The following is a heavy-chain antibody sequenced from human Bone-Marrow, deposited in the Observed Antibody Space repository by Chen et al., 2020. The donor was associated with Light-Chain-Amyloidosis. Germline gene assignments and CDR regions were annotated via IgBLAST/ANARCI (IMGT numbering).Heavy chain of an antibody. J-gene: IGHJ4*02. V-gene: IGHV3-30*02. CDR1: GFTFSSYG. Sequence: VHLVESGGGLVKPGGSLRLSCAASGFTFSSYGLHWVRQAPGKGLEWVAFIRHDGSNKYYADSVKGRFTISRDNSKNTLYLQMNSLRAEDTAVYFCAKAVARWLLLQPDYWGQGTLVTVSS. CDR2: IRHDGSNK. CDR3: AKAVARWLLLQPDY. D-gene: IGHD5-12*01.